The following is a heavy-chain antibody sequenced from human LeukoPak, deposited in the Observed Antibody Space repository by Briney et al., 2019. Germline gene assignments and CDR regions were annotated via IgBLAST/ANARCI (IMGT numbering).Heavy chain of an antibody. CDR2: IYTGGNT. CDR3: ARGDDSGYYDYFDY. V-gene: IGHV3-53*01. J-gene: IGHJ4*02. Sequence: GSLRLSCAASGFTVDINYLGWVRQAPGKGLEWVSTIYTGGNTYYAASVKGRFTISRDFSKNTVFLLMNSLRAEDTAMYYCARGDDSGYYDYFDYWGQGALVTVSS. D-gene: IGHD3-22*01. CDR1: GFTVDINY.